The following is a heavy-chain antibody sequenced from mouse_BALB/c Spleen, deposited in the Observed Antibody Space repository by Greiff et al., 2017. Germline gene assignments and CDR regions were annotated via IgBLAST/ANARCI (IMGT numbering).Heavy chain of an antibody. Sequence: QVTLKESGPGILQPSQTLSLTCSFSGFSLSTSGMGVSWIRQPSGKGLEWLAHIYWDDDKRYNPSLKSRLTISKDTSRNQVFLKITSVDTADTATYYCARRDYDYDIYAMDYWGQGTSVTVSS. CDR2: IYWDDDK. J-gene: IGHJ4*01. CDR1: GFSLSTSGMG. CDR3: ARRDYDYDIYAMDY. V-gene: IGHV8-12*01. D-gene: IGHD2-4*01.